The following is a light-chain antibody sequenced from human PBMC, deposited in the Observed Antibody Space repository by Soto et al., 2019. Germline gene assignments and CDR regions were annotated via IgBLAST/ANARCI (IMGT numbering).Light chain of an antibody. Sequence: DIQLTQSPSSLSASIGDRVTIICRASQSISGYLNWYQQKPGKAPKPLIYAASSLQSGVPSRFRGSESTKGLTVTVTSLQPEDFGTDYCQHGYSSGIAVGQGTKVDIK. CDR3: QHGYSSGIA. J-gene: IGKJ1*01. CDR2: AAS. CDR1: QSISGY. V-gene: IGKV1-39*01.